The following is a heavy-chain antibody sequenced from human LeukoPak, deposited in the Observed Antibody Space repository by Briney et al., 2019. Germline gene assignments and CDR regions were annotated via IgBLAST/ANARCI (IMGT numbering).Heavy chain of an antibody. CDR2: MNPNSGNT. V-gene: IGHV1-8*01. CDR1: GYTFTSYD. J-gene: IGHJ6*03. Sequence: ASVKVSCKASGYTFTSYDINWVRQATGQGLEWMGWMNPNSGNTGYAQKFQGRVTMTRNTSINTAYMELSSLRSEDTAVYYCARGCRAVAGYPVKGYYYYMDVWGKGTTVTVSS. D-gene: IGHD6-19*01. CDR3: ARGCRAVAGYPVKGYYYYMDV.